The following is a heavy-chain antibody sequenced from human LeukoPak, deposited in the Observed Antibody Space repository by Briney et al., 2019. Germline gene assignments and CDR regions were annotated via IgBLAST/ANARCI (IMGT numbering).Heavy chain of an antibody. Sequence: GGCLRLSCASSGFTFSFYWMHWVRQAPGKGLVWGSRIHNDGRSTSYAGSVKGRFTISRDNAKNTLYLQMNSLRAEDTAVYYCARDNEYCTGGTCRLGYWGQGALVTVSS. CDR2: IHNDGRST. J-gene: IGHJ4*02. V-gene: IGHV3-74*01. CDR3: ARDNEYCTGGTCRLGY. D-gene: IGHD2-15*01. CDR1: GFTFSFYW.